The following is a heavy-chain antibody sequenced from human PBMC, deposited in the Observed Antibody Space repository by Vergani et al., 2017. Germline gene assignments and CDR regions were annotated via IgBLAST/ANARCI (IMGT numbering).Heavy chain of an antibody. J-gene: IGHJ6*02. CDR2: IISIFGTA. D-gene: IGHD3-22*01. CDR3: ARDGYYYDSSGYYLNYYGMDV. Sequence: QVQLVQSGAEVKKPGSSVKVSCKASGGTFSSYAISWVRQAPGQGLEWMGRIISIFGTANYAQKFQGRVTITADESTSTAYMELSSLRSEDTAVYYCARDGYYYDSSGYYLNYYGMDVWGQGTTVTVSS. CDR1: GGTFSSYA. V-gene: IGHV1-69*18.